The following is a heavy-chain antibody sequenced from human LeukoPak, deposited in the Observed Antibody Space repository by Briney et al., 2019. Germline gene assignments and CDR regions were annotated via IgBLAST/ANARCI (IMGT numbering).Heavy chain of an antibody. CDR3: ARVGYSYGYTKTWCFDL. Sequence: ASVKVSCMASGYTFTSYGISWVRQAPGEGREWMGWISAYNGNTNYAQKLQGRVTMTTDTSTSTAYMELRSLRSDDTAVYYCARVGYSYGYTKTWCFDLWARGTLVTVSS. CDR2: ISAYNGNT. D-gene: IGHD5-18*01. CDR1: GYTFTSYG. J-gene: IGHJ2*01. V-gene: IGHV1-18*01.